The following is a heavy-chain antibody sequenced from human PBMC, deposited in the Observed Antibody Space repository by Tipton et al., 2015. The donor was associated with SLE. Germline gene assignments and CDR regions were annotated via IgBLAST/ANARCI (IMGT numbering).Heavy chain of an antibody. CDR1: GFTFSSYW. V-gene: IGHV3-74*01. J-gene: IGHJ6*02. CDR3: ARADGAWDPMDV. CDR2: INSDGSST. D-gene: IGHD1-26*01. Sequence: SLRLSCAASGFTFSSYWMHWVRQAPGKGLVWASRINSDGSSTSYADSVKGRFTISRDNSKNTLYLQMNSLRAEDTAVYYCARADGAWDPMDVWGQGTTVTVSS.